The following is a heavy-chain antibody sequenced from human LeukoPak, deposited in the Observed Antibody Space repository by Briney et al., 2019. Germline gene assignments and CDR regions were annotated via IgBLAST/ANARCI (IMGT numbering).Heavy chain of an antibody. D-gene: IGHD1-26*01. CDR1: GGSISSSSYY. Sequence: SETLSLTCTVSGGSISSSSYYWGWIRQPPGKGLEWIGRIYTSGSTNYNPSLKSRVTMSVDTSKNQFSLKLSSVTAADTAVYYCARDGWSHEEFDYWGQGTLVTVSS. V-gene: IGHV4-39*07. CDR3: ARDGWSHEEFDY. CDR2: IYTSGST. J-gene: IGHJ4*02.